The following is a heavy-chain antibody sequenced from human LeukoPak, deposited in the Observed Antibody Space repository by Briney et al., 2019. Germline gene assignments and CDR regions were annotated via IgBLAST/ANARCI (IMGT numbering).Heavy chain of an antibody. V-gene: IGHV3-48*01. Sequence: GGSLRLACAASGFTFRSYGMNWVRQAPGKGPEWVSYISSRSTTMYYADSVRGRFTISRDNAKNSLYLEMYSLRPEDTAVYYCAKDPHPSGYGDFYYMDVWGKGTTVTVSS. CDR3: AKDPHPSGYGDFYYMDV. CDR2: ISSRSTTM. D-gene: IGHD3-22*01. CDR1: GFTFRSYG. J-gene: IGHJ6*03.